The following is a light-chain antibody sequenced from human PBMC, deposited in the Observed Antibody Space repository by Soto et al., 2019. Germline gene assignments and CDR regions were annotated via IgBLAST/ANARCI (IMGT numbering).Light chain of an antibody. CDR2: GAS. CDR3: QQYGSSPPYT. CDR1: QSVSSSY. J-gene: IGKJ2*01. V-gene: IGKV3-20*01. Sequence: EIVLTQSPGTLSLSPGERATLSCRASQSVSSSYLAWYQQKPGQAPRLLIYGASSRATGIPDRFSGSGSGTDFILTISRLEPEDFAVYYWQQYGSSPPYTFGQGNKLEIK.